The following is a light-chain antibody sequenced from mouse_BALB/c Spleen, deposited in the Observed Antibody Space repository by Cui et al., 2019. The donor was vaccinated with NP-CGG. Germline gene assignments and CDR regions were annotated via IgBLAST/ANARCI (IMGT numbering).Light chain of an antibody. V-gene: IGLV1*01. CDR2: GTN. Sequence: QAVVTQESALTTSPGETVTLTCRSSPGTVTNSNYANWVQEKPDHLFTGLIGGTNNRAPGVPARFSGSLIGDKAALTITGAQTEDEAIYFCALWYSNHWVFGGGTKLTVL. J-gene: IGLJ1*01. CDR1: PGTVTNSNY. CDR3: ALWYSNHWV.